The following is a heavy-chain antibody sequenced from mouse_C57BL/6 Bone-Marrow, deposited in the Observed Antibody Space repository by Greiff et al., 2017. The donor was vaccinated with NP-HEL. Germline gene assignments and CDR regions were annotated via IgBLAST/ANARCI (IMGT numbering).Heavy chain of an antibody. V-gene: IGHV7-3*01. D-gene: IGHD2-12*01. J-gene: IGHJ3*01. CDR1: GFTFTDYY. Sequence: EVKLVESGGGLVQPGGSLSLSCAASGFTFTDYYMSWVRQPPGKALEWLGFIRNKANGYTTEYSASVKGRFTISRDNSQSILYLQMNALRAEDSATYYCASRPLYEDPFAYWGQGTLVTVSA. CDR2: IRNKANGYTT. CDR3: ASRPLYEDPFAY.